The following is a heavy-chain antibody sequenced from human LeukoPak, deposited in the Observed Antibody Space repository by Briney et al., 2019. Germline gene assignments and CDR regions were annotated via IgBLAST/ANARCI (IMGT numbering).Heavy chain of an antibody. D-gene: IGHD1-14*01. CDR1: GFTFSSYE. Sequence: GGSLRLSCAASGFTFSSYEMNWVRQAPGKGLEWVSYISSSDSTICYADSVKGRFTISRDNAKNSLYLQMNSLRAEDTAVYYCARDGIYFDYWGQGTLVTVSS. V-gene: IGHV3-48*03. J-gene: IGHJ4*02. CDR2: ISSSDSTI. CDR3: ARDGIYFDY.